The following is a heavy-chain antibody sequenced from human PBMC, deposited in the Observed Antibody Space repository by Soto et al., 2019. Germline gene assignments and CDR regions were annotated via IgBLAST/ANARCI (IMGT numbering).Heavy chain of an antibody. CDR2: IYYTGST. Sequence: SETLSLTCTVSGGSINNHYWSWIRQPPEKGLEWIGYIYYTGSTNYNPSLKSRVTMSVDTSKNQFSLNLTSLTAADTAVYYCARDSVAYGSGEYXDYWGQGTLVTVSS. J-gene: IGHJ4*02. CDR3: ARDSVAYGSGEYXDY. V-gene: IGHV4-59*11. CDR1: GGSINNHY. D-gene: IGHD3-10*01.